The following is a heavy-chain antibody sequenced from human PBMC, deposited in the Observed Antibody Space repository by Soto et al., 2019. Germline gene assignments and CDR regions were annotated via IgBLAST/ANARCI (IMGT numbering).Heavy chain of an antibody. Sequence: GPSVKVSCKASGGTFSSYAISWVRQAPGQGLEWMGGIIPIFGTANYAQKFQGRVTITADESTSTAYMELSSLRSEDTAVYYCARVDTAMVTVSYYYYGMDVWGQGTTVTVSS. D-gene: IGHD5-18*01. CDR3: ARVDTAMVTVSYYYYGMDV. CDR1: GGTFSSYA. CDR2: IIPIFGTA. J-gene: IGHJ6*02. V-gene: IGHV1-69*13.